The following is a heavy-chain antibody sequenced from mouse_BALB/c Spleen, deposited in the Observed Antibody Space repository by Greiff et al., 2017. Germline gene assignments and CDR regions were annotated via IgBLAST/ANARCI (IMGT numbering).Heavy chain of an antibody. CDR2: ISDGGSYT. CDR1: GFTFSDYY. V-gene: IGHV5-4*02. CDR3: AGVEDEYYYARDY. Sequence: EVQGVESGGGLVKPGGSLKLSCAASGFTFSDYYMYWVRQTPEKRLEWVATISDGGSYTYYPDSVKGRFTISRDNAKNNLYLQMSSLKSEDTAMYNWAGVEDEYYYARDYGGQGTSVTVSS. J-gene: IGHJ4*01.